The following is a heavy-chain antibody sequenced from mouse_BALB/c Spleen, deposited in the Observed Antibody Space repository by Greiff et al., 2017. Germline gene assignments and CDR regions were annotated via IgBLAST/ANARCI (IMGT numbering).Heavy chain of an antibody. V-gene: IGHV5-12-1*01. CDR3: ARHGEIYYGNYGFAY. D-gene: IGHD2-1*01. CDR1: GFAFSSYD. J-gene: IGHJ3*01. Sequence: EVQLVESGGGLVKPGGSLKLSCAASGFAFSSYDMSWVRQTPEKRLEWVAYISSGGGSTYYPDTVKGRFTISRDNAKNTLYLQMSSLKSEDTAMYYCARHGEIYYGNYGFAYWGQGTLVTVSA. CDR2: ISSGGGST.